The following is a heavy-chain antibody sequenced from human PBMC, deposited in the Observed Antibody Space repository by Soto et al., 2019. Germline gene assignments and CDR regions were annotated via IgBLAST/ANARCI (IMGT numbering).Heavy chain of an antibody. V-gene: IGHV4-39*01. CDR3: ATGFIAVASDAFDI. CDR2: IYYSGST. D-gene: IGHD6-19*01. J-gene: IGHJ3*02. Sequence: SETLSLTCTVSGGSISSSSYYWGWIRQPPGKGLEWIGSIYYSGSTYYKPSLKSRVTISVDTSKNQFSLKLSSVTAAVTAVYYCATGFIAVASDAFDIWGQGTMVTVSS. CDR1: GGSISSSSYY.